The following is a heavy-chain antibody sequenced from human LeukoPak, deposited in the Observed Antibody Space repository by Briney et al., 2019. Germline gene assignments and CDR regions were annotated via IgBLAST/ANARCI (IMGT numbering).Heavy chain of an antibody. CDR1: GGSISSYY. CDR3: ARKLDDYDSSGYYSWFDP. Sequence: SETLSLTCTVSGGSISSYYLSWIRQPAGKGLEWIGRIYTSGSTNYNPSLKSRVTMSVDTSKNQFSLKLSSVTAADTAVYYCARKLDDYDSSGYYSWFDPWGQGTLVTVSS. CDR2: IYTSGST. V-gene: IGHV4-4*07. J-gene: IGHJ5*02. D-gene: IGHD3-22*01.